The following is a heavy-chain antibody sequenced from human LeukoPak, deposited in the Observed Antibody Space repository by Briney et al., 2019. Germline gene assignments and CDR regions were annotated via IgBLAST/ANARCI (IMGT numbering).Heavy chain of an antibody. CDR2: ISYNSDTI. CDR1: GFTFDNYA. V-gene: IGHV3-9*01. Sequence: GGFLRLSCAASGFTFDNYAMHWVRQAPGKGLEWVSGISYNSDTIAYADSVKGRFTISRDNAKNSLYLQMNGLRAEDTALYYCTKDYCGGDCYSGWYFDLWGRGTLVTVSS. D-gene: IGHD2-21*02. CDR3: TKDYCGGDCYSGWYFDL. J-gene: IGHJ2*01.